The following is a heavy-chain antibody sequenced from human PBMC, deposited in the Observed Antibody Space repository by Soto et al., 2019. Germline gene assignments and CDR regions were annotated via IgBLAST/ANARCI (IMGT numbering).Heavy chain of an antibody. Sequence: ASVKVSCKASGYTFTSYYMHWVRQAPGQGLEWMGIINPSGGSTSYAQKFQGRVTMTRDTSTSTVYMELSSLRSEDTAVYYCAREGGDIAARPSWFDPWGQGTLVTVS. J-gene: IGHJ5*02. V-gene: IGHV1-46*01. CDR3: AREGGDIAARPSWFDP. D-gene: IGHD6-6*01. CDR2: INPSGGST. CDR1: GYTFTSYY.